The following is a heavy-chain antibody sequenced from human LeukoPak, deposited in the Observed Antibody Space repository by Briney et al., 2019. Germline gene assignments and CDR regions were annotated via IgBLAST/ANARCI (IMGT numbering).Heavy chain of an antibody. CDR3: AKDRIVVVPAAPDAFDI. Sequence: GGSLRLSCAASGFTFSRYWMSWVRQAPGKGLEWVANIRQDGSEKHYLDSVKGRITISRDNSKNTLYLQMNSLRAEDTAVYYCAKDRIVVVPAAPDAFDIWGQGTMVTVSS. J-gene: IGHJ3*02. CDR1: GFTFSRYW. V-gene: IGHV3-7*03. D-gene: IGHD2-2*01. CDR2: IRQDGSEK.